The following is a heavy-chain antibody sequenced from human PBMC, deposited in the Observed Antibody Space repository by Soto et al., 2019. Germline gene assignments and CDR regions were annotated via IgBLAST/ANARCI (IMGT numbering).Heavy chain of an antibody. V-gene: IGHV3-33*01. D-gene: IGHD7-27*01. CDR2: IWYDGSNK. Sequence: GGSLRLSCAASGFTFSSYGMHWVRQAPGKGLEWVAVIWYDGSNKYYADSVKGRFTISRDNSKNTLYLQMNSLRAEDTAVYYCARDLTGELDESYFDYWGQGTLVTVSS. CDR3: ARDLTGELDESYFDY. CDR1: GFTFSSYG. J-gene: IGHJ4*02.